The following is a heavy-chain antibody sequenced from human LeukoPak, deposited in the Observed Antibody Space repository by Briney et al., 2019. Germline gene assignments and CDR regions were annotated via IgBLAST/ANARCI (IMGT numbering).Heavy chain of an antibody. D-gene: IGHD3-9*01. CDR1: GFTFSSYW. CDR2: ISGSGGST. Sequence: GGSLRLSCAASGFTFSSYWMSWVRQAPGKGLEWVSGISGSGGSTYYADSVRGRFTISRDNSKNTLYLQMNSLRAEDTAVYYCARDRRYFDWLADYYYGMDVWGQGTTVTVSS. J-gene: IGHJ6*02. V-gene: IGHV3-23*01. CDR3: ARDRRYFDWLADYYYGMDV.